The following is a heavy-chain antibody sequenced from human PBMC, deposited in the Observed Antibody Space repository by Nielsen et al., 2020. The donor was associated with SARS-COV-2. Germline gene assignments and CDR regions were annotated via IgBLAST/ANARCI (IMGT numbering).Heavy chain of an antibody. CDR2: INWNGGST. Sequence: GESLKISCAASGFTFDDYGMSWVRQAPGKGLEWVSDINWNGGSTGYADSVKGRFTISRDNAKNSLYLQMNSLRAEDTALYHCARESGPYSGYYAGGDYWGQGTLVTVSS. J-gene: IGHJ4*02. V-gene: IGHV3-20*01. CDR3: ARESGPYSGYYAGGDY. D-gene: IGHD5-12*01. CDR1: GFTFDDYG.